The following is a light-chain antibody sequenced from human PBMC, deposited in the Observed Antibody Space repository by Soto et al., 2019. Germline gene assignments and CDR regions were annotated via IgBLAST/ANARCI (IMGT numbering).Light chain of an antibody. CDR3: QQSYSTPLVFT. Sequence: DIQMTQSPSSLSASVGDRVTITCRASQSISSYLNWYQQKPGKAPKLLIYAASSLQSGVPSRFSGSGSGTDLALTISSLQPEDFATYYCQQSYSTPLVFTFGPGTKVDIK. J-gene: IGKJ3*01. CDR1: QSISSY. V-gene: IGKV1-39*01. CDR2: AAS.